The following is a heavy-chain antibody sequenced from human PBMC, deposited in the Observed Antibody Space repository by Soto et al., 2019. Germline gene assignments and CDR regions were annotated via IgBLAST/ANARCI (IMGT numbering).Heavy chain of an antibody. Sequence: QLQLQESGPGLVKPSETLSLTCTVSGGSISSSSYYWGWIRQPPGKGLEWIGSIYYSGSTYYNPTLKIRVTISVDTAKSQFSLKLTSVTAADTAVYYCASPKIAFYNWFDPWGQGTLVTVSS. V-gene: IGHV4-39*01. CDR1: GGSISSSSYY. J-gene: IGHJ5*02. CDR2: IYYSGST. CDR3: ASPKIAFYNWFDP. D-gene: IGHD3-3*02.